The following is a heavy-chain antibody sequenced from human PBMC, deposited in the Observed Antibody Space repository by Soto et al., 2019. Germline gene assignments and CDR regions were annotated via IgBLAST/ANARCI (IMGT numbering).Heavy chain of an antibody. D-gene: IGHD7-27*01. CDR1: GYTFTSFG. J-gene: IGHJ4*02. Sequence: QGQLVQSGAEVKKGASVKVSCKASGYTFTSFGISWVRQAPGQGLEWMGWISAYNGNTNYAQKVQGRVTMTTDTSTRTAYMELRSLRSDDTAVYYCARDSGNLGNWAYFFDYWGQGTLVTVSS. CDR3: ARDSGNLGNWAYFFDY. V-gene: IGHV1-18*01. CDR2: ISAYNGNT.